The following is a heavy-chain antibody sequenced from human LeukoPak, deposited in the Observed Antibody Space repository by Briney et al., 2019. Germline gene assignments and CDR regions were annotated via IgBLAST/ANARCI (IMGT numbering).Heavy chain of an antibody. Sequence: SETLSLTCTVSGGSISSSSYYWGWIRQPPGKGLEWIGSISYSGNTYYNPSLKSRVTMSVDTSKNQFSLKLSSVTAADTAVYYCARDKAYCGGDCYSVFDYWGQGTLVTVSS. CDR1: GGSISSSSYY. CDR2: ISYSGNT. D-gene: IGHD2-21*02. V-gene: IGHV4-39*07. CDR3: ARDKAYCGGDCYSVFDY. J-gene: IGHJ4*02.